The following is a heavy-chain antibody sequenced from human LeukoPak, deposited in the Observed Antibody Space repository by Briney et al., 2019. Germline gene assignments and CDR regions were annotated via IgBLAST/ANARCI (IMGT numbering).Heavy chain of an antibody. CDR1: GYSISSGYY. CDR2: IYHSGST. V-gene: IGHV4-38-2*02. D-gene: IGHD2-2*01. CDR3: ASHAVVVPAAPFDY. Sequence: SETLSLTCTVSGYSISSGYYWGWIRQPPGKGLEWIGSIYHSGSTYYNPSLKSRVTISVDTSKNQFSLKLSPVTAADTAVYYCASHAVVVPAAPFDYWGQGTLVTVSS. J-gene: IGHJ4*02.